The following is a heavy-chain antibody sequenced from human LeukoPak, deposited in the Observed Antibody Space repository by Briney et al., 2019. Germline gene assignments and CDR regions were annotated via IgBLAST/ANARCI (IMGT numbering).Heavy chain of an antibody. J-gene: IGHJ3*02. V-gene: IGHV1-2*02. Sequence: GASVKVSCKASGYTFSDNHMYWIRQAPGQGLECMGWTSPNSGVTNYAQKFQGRITMTGDTSISTAYMELSRLTSDDTAIYYCARELGRNAFDIWGQGTMVTVSS. CDR1: GYTFSDNH. CDR2: TSPNSGVT. CDR3: ARELGRNAFDI. D-gene: IGHD7-27*01.